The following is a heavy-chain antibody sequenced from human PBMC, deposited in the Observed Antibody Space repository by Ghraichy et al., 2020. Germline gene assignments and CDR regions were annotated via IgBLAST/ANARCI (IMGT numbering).Heavy chain of an antibody. CDR2: MNPNSGNT. CDR1: GYTFTSYD. J-gene: IGHJ6*02. Sequence: ASVKVSCKDSGYTFTSYDINWVRQATGQGLEWMGWMNPNSGNTGYAQKFQGRVTMTRNTSISTAYMELSSLRSEDTAVYYCARGRYRRVGDSSSGSYYYYGMDVWGQGTTVTVSS. CDR3: ARGRYRRVGDSSSGSYYYYGMDV. V-gene: IGHV1-8*01. D-gene: IGHD6-13*01.